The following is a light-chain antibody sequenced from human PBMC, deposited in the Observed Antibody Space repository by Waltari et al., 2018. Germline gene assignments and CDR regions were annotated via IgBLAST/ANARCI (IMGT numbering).Light chain of an antibody. CDR1: NLESKY. J-gene: IGLJ2*01. CDR3: QAWDSSTAHVI. CDR2: QDI. V-gene: IGLV3-1*01. Sequence: SYELTQAPSVSVSPGQTASITCSGDNLESKYVCWHQQRPGQSPLLVIYQDIKRPSGIPERFSGSNSGNTATLTISATQAMDEADYYCQAWDSSTAHVIFGGGTKLTVL.